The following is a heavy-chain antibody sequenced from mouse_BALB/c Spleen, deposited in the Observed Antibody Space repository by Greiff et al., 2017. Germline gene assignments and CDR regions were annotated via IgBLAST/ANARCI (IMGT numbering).Heavy chain of an antibody. CDR3: ARWDYYGYVGYAMDY. CDR1: GDSITSGY. V-gene: IGHV3-8*02. J-gene: IGHJ4*01. D-gene: IGHD1-2*01. CDR2: ISYSGST. Sequence: VQLKESGPSLVKPSQTLSLTCSVTGDSITSGYWNWIRKFPGNKLEYMGYISYSGSTYYNPSLKSRISITRDTSKNQYYLQLNSVTTEDTATYYCARWDYYGYVGYAMDYWGQGTSVTVSS.